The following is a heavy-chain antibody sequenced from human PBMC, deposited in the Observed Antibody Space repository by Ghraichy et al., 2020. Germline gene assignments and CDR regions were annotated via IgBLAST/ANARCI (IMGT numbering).Heavy chain of an antibody. V-gene: IGHV4-34*01. CDR1: GGSFSGYY. CDR2: INHSGST. CDR3: ARGSSIAARLPYYYMDV. Sequence: SETLSPTCAVYGGSFSGYYWSWIRQPPGKGLEWIGEINHSGSTNYNPSLKSRVTISVDTSKNQFSLKLSSVTAADTAVYYCARGSSIAARLPYYYMDVWGKGTTVTVSS. J-gene: IGHJ6*03. D-gene: IGHD6-6*01.